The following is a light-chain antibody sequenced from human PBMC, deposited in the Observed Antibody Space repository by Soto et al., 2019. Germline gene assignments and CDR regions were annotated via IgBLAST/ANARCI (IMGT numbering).Light chain of an antibody. CDR3: MQPLQTPFT. Sequence: DIVMTQSPLSLPVTPGEPASISCRSSQSLLHSNGYTYLDWYLQKPGQSPQLLIYLGSNRASGVPERFSGSGSGTDFTLKISRVEAEDVGVYYCMQPLQTPFTFGQGTKLAMK. CDR2: LGS. CDR1: QSLLHSNGYTY. V-gene: IGKV2-28*01. J-gene: IGKJ2*01.